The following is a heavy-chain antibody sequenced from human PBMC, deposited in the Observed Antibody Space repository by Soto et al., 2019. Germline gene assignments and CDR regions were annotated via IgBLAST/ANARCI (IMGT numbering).Heavy chain of an antibody. V-gene: IGHV1-8*01. D-gene: IGHD3-3*01. Sequence: GASVKVSCKASGYTFTSYDINWVRQATGQGLEWMGWMNPNSGNTGYAQKFQGRVTMTRNTSISTAYMELSSLRSEDTAVYYCARAESLYYDFWSGYSDVWGKGPTVTVS. J-gene: IGHJ6*03. CDR1: GYTFTSYD. CDR3: ARAESLYYDFWSGYSDV. CDR2: MNPNSGNT.